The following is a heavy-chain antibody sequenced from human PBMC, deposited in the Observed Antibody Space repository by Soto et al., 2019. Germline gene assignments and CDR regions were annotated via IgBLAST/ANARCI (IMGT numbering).Heavy chain of an antibody. CDR2: ISWNSGSI. D-gene: IGHD3-3*01. J-gene: IGHJ4*02. Sequence: PGGSLRLSCAASRFTFDIYAMDWVRQAPGKGLEWVSGISWNSGSIGYADSVKGRFTISRDNAKNSLYLQMNSLRAEDTALYYCAKDHGLVMGWQSTMPAYYFDYWGQGTLVTVSS. CDR3: AKDHGLVMGWQSTMPAYYFDY. V-gene: IGHV3-9*01. CDR1: RFTFDIYA.